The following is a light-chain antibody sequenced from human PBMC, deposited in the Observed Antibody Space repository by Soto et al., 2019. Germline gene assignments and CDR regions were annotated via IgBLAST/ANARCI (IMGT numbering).Light chain of an antibody. CDR3: PHCYTTGT. V-gene: IGKV1-39*01. Sequence: VTINCRASRSISSYLNWYQQKPGKAPKLLIYAASSLQSGVPSRFICRGSGTDDTLLMSRLSREAAVTNYCPHCYTTGTVGGGTKVDIK. J-gene: IGKJ4*01. CDR2: AAS. CDR1: RSISSY.